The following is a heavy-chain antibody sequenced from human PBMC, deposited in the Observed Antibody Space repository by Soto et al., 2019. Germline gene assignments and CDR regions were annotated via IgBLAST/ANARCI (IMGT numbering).Heavy chain of an antibody. J-gene: IGHJ4*02. CDR2: IYYSGST. V-gene: IGHV4-59*01. CDR1: GGSISSYY. CDR3: ARARAARIFDY. D-gene: IGHD6-6*01. Sequence: SETLSLTCTVSGGSISSYYWSWIRQPPGKGLEWIGYIYYSGSTNYNPSLKSRVTIPVDTSKNQFSLKLSSVTAADTAVYYCARARAARIFDYWGQGTLVTVSS.